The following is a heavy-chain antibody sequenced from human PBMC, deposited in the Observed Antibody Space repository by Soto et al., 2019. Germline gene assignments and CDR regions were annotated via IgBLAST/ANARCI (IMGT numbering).Heavy chain of an antibody. CDR3: AREVSLLY. CDR2: ISSSSSTT. V-gene: IGHV3-48*02. CDR1: GFTFSSYS. J-gene: IGHJ4*02. Sequence: EVQLVESGGGLVQPGGSLRLSCAASGFTFSSYSMNWVRQAPGKGLEWFSYISSSSSTTYYADSVKGRFTISRDNAKNSLHLQMSSLRDEDTAVYYCAREVSLLYWGQGTLVTVSS.